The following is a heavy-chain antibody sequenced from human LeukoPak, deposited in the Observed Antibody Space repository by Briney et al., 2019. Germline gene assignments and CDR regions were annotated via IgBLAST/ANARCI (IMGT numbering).Heavy chain of an antibody. D-gene: IGHD5-24*01. CDR2: IYSGGST. Sequence: GGSLRLSCAASGFTVSSNYMSWVRQAPGKGLEWVSVIYSGGSTYYADSVKGRFTISRDNSKNTLYLQMNSLRAEDTAVYYCARDGEMAVDAFDIWGQGTMVTVSS. CDR1: GFTVSSNY. J-gene: IGHJ3*02. V-gene: IGHV3-53*01. CDR3: ARDGEMAVDAFDI.